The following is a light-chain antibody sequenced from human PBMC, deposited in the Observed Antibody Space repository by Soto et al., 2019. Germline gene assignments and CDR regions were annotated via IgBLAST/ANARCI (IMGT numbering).Light chain of an antibody. CDR1: SSNIGSNT. CDR3: AAWDDSLNGLWV. J-gene: IGLJ3*02. CDR2: SNN. Sequence: QSVLTQPPSASGTPGQRVTISCSGSSSNIGSNTVNWYQQLPGTAPKLLIYSNNQRPSGVPDRFSGSKSGTSASLAISGLQSEDEADYYCAAWDDSLNGLWVFGGGTTLTV. V-gene: IGLV1-44*01.